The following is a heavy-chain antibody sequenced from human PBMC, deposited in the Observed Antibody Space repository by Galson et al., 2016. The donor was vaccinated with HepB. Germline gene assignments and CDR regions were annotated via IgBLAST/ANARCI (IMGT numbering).Heavy chain of an antibody. CDR2: INPKNGGT. Sequence: SVKVSCKASGYTFTDHYIHWIRQAPGQGLEWMGWINPKNGGTNYAQIFQGRVTMTRDTSTTTVYMELSRLRSDDTAVYFCARDRVSRPYDYWGQGIFVTVSS. CDR1: GYTFTDHY. D-gene: IGHD6-6*01. J-gene: IGHJ4*02. V-gene: IGHV1-2*02. CDR3: ARDRVSRPYDY.